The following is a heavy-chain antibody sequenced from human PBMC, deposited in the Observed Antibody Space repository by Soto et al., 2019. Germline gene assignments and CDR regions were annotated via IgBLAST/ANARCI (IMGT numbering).Heavy chain of an antibody. CDR3: ARVSLYCTNGVCHFDY. V-gene: IGHV5-51*01. Sequence: PGESLKISCKDYGYSFTNNWIAWVRQMPGKGLGWMGSIYPGDSDTRYSPSFEGQVTISADEAIDTAYLQWSSLKASDTAMYYCARVSLYCTNGVCHFDYWGQGTLVTVSS. CDR1: GYSFTNNW. J-gene: IGHJ4*02. CDR2: IYPGDSDT. D-gene: IGHD2-8*01.